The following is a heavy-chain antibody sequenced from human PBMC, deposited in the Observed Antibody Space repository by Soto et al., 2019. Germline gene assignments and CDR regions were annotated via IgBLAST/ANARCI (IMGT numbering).Heavy chain of an antibody. D-gene: IGHD7-27*01. J-gene: IGHJ4*02. V-gene: IGHV3-74*03. CDR1: GFTFSNYW. Sequence: EVQLVESGGGLVQPGGSLRLSCAASGFTFSNYWIHWVRQVPGKGLVWVSRVNSDGTSTSYADFVKGRFTITRDNAKNTVYLQMDNLGADDTAVYYCTRGGTNTTYWGLFSYWGQGALVAVSS. CDR3: TRGGTNTTYWGLFSY. CDR2: VNSDGTST.